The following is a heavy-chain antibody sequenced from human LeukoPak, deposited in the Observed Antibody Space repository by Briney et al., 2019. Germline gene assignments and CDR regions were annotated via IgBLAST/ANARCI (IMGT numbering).Heavy chain of an antibody. D-gene: IGHD5-18*01. J-gene: IGHJ4*02. V-gene: IGHV4-34*01. Sequence: SETLSITCAVYGGSFSGYYWSWIRQPPGKGLEWIGEINHSGSTNYNPSLKSRVTISVDTSKNQFSLKLSSVTAADTAVYYCARGLGYSYGYLQPFDYWGQGTLVTVSS. CDR2: INHSGST. CDR1: GGSFSGYY. CDR3: ARGLGYSYGYLQPFDY.